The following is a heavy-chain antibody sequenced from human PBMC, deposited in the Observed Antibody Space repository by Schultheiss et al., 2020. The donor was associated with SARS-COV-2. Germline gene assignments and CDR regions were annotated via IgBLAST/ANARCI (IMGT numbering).Heavy chain of an antibody. J-gene: IGHJ6*02. V-gene: IGHV3-21*01. Sequence: GGSLRLSCAASGFTFSSYEMNWVRQAPGKGLEWVSSISSSSSYIYYADSVKGRFTISRDNAKNSLYLQMNSLRAEDTAVYYCARDRSEGDFWSGYLNYYYGMDVWGQGTTVTVSS. CDR3: ARDRSEGDFWSGYLNYYYGMDV. CDR1: GFTFSSYE. CDR2: ISSSSSYI. D-gene: IGHD3-3*01.